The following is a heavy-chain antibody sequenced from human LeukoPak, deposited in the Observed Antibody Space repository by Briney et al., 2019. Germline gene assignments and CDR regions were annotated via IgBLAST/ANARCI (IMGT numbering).Heavy chain of an antibody. CDR2: ISSSSSTI. CDR1: GFTFSSYS. CDR3: ASQYNDAFDI. J-gene: IGHJ3*02. Sequence: GGSLRLSCAASGFTFSSYSMNWVRQAPGKGLEWVSYISSSSSTIYYADSVKGRFTISRDNAKNSLYLQMNSLRAEDTAVYYCASQYNDAFDIWGQGTVVTVSS. D-gene: IGHD1-14*01. V-gene: IGHV3-48*01.